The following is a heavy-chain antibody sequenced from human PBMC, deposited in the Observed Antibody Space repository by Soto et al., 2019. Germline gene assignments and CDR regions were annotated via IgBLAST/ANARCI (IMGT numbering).Heavy chain of an antibody. J-gene: IGHJ6*02. CDR1: GGTFSSYA. D-gene: IGHD3-10*01. V-gene: IGHV1-69*01. CDR2: IIPIFGTA. Sequence: QVQLVQSGAEVKKPGSSVKVSCKASGGTFSSYAISWVRQAPGQGLEWMGGIIPIFGTANYAQKFQGRVTDYADESKGNAHMELGRLRSEGNAVYFCARGRGAGFFHHRCPHYYYYGMDVWGQGTTVTVSS. CDR3: ARGRGAGFFHHRCPHYYYYGMDV.